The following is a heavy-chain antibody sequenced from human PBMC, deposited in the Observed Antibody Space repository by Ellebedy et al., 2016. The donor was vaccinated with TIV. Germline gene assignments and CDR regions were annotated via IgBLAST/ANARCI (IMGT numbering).Heavy chain of an antibody. CDR3: AVYVVAAIPYGMDV. D-gene: IGHD2-15*01. CDR1: GYTFSTFY. V-gene: IGHV1-46*01. J-gene: IGHJ6*02. Sequence: ASVKVSCKASGYTFSTFYMHWVRQAPGQGLEWMGIINPSDGSTTYAQRFRGRLIMTRDTSTSTVYMELSSLRSEDTAVYYCAVYVVAAIPYGMDVWGQGTTVTVSS. CDR2: INPSDGST.